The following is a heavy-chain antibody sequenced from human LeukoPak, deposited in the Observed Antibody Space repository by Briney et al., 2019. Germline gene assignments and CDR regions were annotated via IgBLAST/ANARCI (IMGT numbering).Heavy chain of an antibody. V-gene: IGHV3-23*01. CDR2: ISADESGT. CDR1: GFTFSAYG. D-gene: IGHD2-8*01. CDR3: ARVYLERLTAGYFDH. Sequence: GGSLRLSCAASGFTFSAYGKNWFRQAPGKGLEWVSSISADESGTYYTDSVKGRFTISRDNSKNTLYLQMNSLRDEDSAAYYCARVYLERLTAGYFDHWGQGTWVTVSP. J-gene: IGHJ4*02.